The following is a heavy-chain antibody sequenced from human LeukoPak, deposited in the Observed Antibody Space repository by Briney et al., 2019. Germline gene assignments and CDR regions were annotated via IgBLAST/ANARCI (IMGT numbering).Heavy chain of an antibody. CDR1: GFTFSSYW. CDR2: IKQDGSEK. CDR3: ARGCVYDFWSGYLYYYYGMDV. J-gene: IGHJ6*02. D-gene: IGHD3-3*01. Sequence: PGGSLRLSCAASGFTFSSYWMSWVRQAPGKGLEWVANIKQDGSEKYYVDSVKGRFTISRDNAKNSLYLQMNSLRAEDTAVYYCARGCVYDFWSGYLYYYYGMDVWGQGTTVTVSS. V-gene: IGHV3-7*03.